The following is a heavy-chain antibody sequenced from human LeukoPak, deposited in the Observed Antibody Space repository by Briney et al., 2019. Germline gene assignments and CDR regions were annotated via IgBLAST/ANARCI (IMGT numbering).Heavy chain of an antibody. CDR3: AVYSTSKGWLDP. CDR2: IKEDGSQK. J-gene: IGHJ5*02. Sequence: GGSLRLSCAASGFTFSTYWMTWVRQAPGRGLEWVGNIKEDGSQKNYVDSVKGRFTISRDNAKNSLYLQMNSLRAEDTAVYYCAVYSTSKGWLDPWGQGTLVTVSS. V-gene: IGHV3-7*01. CDR1: GFTFSTYW. D-gene: IGHD2/OR15-2a*01.